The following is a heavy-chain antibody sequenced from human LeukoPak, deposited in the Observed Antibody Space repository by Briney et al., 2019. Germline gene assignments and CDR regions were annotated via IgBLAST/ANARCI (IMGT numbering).Heavy chain of an antibody. J-gene: IGHJ4*02. V-gene: IGHV4-34*01. D-gene: IGHD6-19*01. Sequence: SETLSLTCAVSGGSFSGYYWTWIRQPPGKGLEWIGEINHSGRTNYNPSLKSRVTISVDTSKNQFSLKLCSVTAADTAVYYCARGWAAVAGSWWSFDYWGQGTLVTVSS. CDR2: INHSGRT. CDR1: GGSFSGYY. CDR3: ARGWAAVAGSWWSFDY.